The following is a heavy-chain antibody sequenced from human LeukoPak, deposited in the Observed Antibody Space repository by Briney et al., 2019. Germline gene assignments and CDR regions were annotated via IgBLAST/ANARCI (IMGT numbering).Heavy chain of an antibody. CDR3: ARRPTDVWFGELSTYYFDY. V-gene: IGHV4-39*01. Sequence: SETLSLTCTVSGGSISSSSYYWGWLRQPPGKGLEGIGRIYYSGSTYYNPSLKSRVTISVDTSKNQFSLKLSSVTAADTAVYYCARRPTDVWFGELSTYYFDYWGQGTLVTVSS. J-gene: IGHJ4*02. CDR1: GGSISSSSYY. D-gene: IGHD3-10*01. CDR2: IYYSGST.